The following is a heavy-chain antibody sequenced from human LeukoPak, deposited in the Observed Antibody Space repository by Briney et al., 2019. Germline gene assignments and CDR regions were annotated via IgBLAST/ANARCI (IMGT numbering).Heavy chain of an antibody. D-gene: IGHD6-19*01. Sequence: SETLSLTCTVSGGSVSDTSYYWGWIRQPPGKGLEWIASIIYSGRTYYNSSLRSRVIMLVDTPRNQLSLKLSSVTAADTAVYYCARQKQGRDWIDPWGQGTLVIVSS. V-gene: IGHV4-39*07. CDR1: GGSVSDTSYY. CDR2: IIYSGRT. CDR3: ARQKQGRDWIDP. J-gene: IGHJ5*02.